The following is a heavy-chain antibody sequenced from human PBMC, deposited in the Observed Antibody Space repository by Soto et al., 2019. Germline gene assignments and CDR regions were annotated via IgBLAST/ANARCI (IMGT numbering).Heavy chain of an antibody. J-gene: IGHJ4*02. CDR1: GYTFTSYG. CDR3: ATRSPAFDY. Sequence: ASVKVCCKTSGYTFTSYGISCVRQAPGQGLEWMGWITTDKGKTTYAQKFQGRVTMTTDTSTSTAYMELRSLRSDDTAVYYCATRSPAFDYWGQGTLVTVSS. CDR2: ITTDKGKT. V-gene: IGHV1-18*01.